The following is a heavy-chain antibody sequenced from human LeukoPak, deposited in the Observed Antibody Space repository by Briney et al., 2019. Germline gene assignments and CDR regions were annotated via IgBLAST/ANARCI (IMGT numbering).Heavy chain of an antibody. CDR3: ARPTGTTAGYYFDY. D-gene: IGHD1/OR15-1a*01. V-gene: IGHV1-18*01. CDR1: GYSFIHSG. Sequence: ASVKVSCKASGYSFIHSGLSWVRQAPGQGLEWMGWLNPYNGDTNFAQNLQGRVTMTRDKSTNTAYMELRSLRSDDTAVYYCARPTGTTAGYYFDYWGQGTLVTVPS. J-gene: IGHJ4*02. CDR2: LNPYNGDT.